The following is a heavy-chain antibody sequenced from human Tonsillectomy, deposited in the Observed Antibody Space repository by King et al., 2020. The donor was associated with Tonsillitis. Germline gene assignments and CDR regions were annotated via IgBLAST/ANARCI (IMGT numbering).Heavy chain of an antibody. CDR2: IYYIGST. D-gene: IGHD2-2*01. CDR3: ARRATGIVVVPATRDAFDI. Sequence: QLQESGPGLVKPSETLSLTCKVSGGSISSSSYFWDWIRQPPGKGLEWSGRIYYIGSTYYNPSLKSRVTISVDTSKNQFSLKLSSVTAADMAVYYCARRATGIVVVPATRDAFDIWGQGTMVTVSS. J-gene: IGHJ3*02. CDR1: GGSISSSSYF. V-gene: IGHV4-39*01.